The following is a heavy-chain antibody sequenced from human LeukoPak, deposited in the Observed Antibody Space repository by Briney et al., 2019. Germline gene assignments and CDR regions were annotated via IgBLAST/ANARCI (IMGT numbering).Heavy chain of an antibody. V-gene: IGHV3-23*01. D-gene: IGHD3-10*01. CDR3: AKGRYYYGSGTDYFDY. CDR1: GFTFSSYA. J-gene: IGHJ4*02. CDR2: ISGSGGST. Sequence: GGSLRLSCAASGFTFSSYAMSWVRQAPGKGLEWVSAISGSGGSTYYADSVKGRFTISRDNSKNTLYLQMNSLRAEDTAVYYCAKGRYYYGSGTDYFDYWGQGTLVTVSS.